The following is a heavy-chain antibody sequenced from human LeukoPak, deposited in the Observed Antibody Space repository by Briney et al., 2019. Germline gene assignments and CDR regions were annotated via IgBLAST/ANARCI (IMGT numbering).Heavy chain of an antibody. CDR3: AKTYYSSSARVMDV. D-gene: IGHD3-10*01. CDR2: IWHDGSKT. Sequence: GGSLRLSCAASGFTFSGYGMHWVRQAPGKGLEGVAVIWHDGSKTYYVDSVKGRFTISRDDSKNTVYLQMNSLRAEDTAVYYCAKTYYSSSARVMDVWGKGTTVTVSS. V-gene: IGHV3-33*06. CDR1: GFTFSGYG. J-gene: IGHJ6*03.